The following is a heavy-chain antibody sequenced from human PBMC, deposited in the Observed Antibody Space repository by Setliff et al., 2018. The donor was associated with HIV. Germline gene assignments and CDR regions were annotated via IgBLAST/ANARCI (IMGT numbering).Heavy chain of an antibody. J-gene: IGHJ4*02. Sequence: SETLSLTCTVSGGSINSHYWNWIRQPAGKGLEWIGRIHSSGSFNTNPSLESRVSMSVETSKNQVSLNLSSVTAADTAIYYCARDYSGTYQQIIDVYYFDLWGQGSLVTVSS. D-gene: IGHD1-26*01. V-gene: IGHV4-4*07. CDR1: GGSINSHY. CDR3: ARDYSGTYQQIIDVYYFDL. CDR2: IHSSGSF.